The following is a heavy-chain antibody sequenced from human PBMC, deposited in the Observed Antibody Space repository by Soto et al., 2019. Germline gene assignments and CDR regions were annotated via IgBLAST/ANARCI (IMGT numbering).Heavy chain of an antibody. D-gene: IGHD4-17*01. CDR1: GGSISSSSYY. V-gene: IGHV4-39*01. CDR2: IYYSGST. Sequence: QLQLQESGPGLVKPSETLSLTCTVSGGSISSSSYYWGWIRQPPGKGLEWIGSIYYSGSTYYNPSLKSRVPISVDTSKNQFSLKLSSVTAADTAVYYCARHVPPPDYGDYPPGWFDPWGQGTLVTVSS. CDR3: ARHVPPPDYGDYPPGWFDP. J-gene: IGHJ5*02.